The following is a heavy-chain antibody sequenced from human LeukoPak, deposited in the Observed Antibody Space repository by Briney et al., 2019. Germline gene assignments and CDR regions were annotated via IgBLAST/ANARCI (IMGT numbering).Heavy chain of an antibody. CDR1: GGTFRSYA. J-gene: IGHJ4*02. Sequence: SVKVSCKTSGGTFRSYAISWVRQAPGQGLEWMGGIIPIFGTANYAQKFQGRVTITADESTSTAYMELSSLRSEDTAIYYCASSKDYHDSSGYARTLDYWGQGTLVTVSS. CDR3: ASSKDYHDSSGYARTLDY. D-gene: IGHD3-22*01. V-gene: IGHV1-69*13. CDR2: IIPIFGTA.